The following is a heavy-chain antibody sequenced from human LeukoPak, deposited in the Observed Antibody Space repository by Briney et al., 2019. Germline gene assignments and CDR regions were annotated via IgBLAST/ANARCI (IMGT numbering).Heavy chain of an antibody. Sequence: SETLSLTCTVSGGSISTYYWSWIRQPPGKELEYIAYIYYTGGTDYNPSLKSRVSISVDTSKNQFSLELNSVTAADTAVYYCARGRYSGGWYDYWGQGTLVTVSS. CDR3: ARGRYSGGWYDY. CDR2: IYYTGGT. V-gene: IGHV4-59*01. D-gene: IGHD6-19*01. CDR1: GGSISTYY. J-gene: IGHJ4*02.